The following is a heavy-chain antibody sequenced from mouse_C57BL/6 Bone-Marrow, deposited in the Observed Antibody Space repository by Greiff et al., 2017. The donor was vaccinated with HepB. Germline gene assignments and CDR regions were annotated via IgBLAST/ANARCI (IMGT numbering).Heavy chain of an antibody. CDR1: GYTFTSYW. CDR3: ARSWAGPGAMDY. CDR2: IDPSDSYT. J-gene: IGHJ4*01. Sequence: QVQLQQPGAELVMPGASVKLSCKASGYTFTSYWMHWVKQRPGQGLEWIGEIDPSDSYTNYNQKLKGKSTLTVDKSSSTAYMQLSSLTSEDSAVYYCARSWAGPGAMDYWGQGTSVTVSS. V-gene: IGHV1-69*01.